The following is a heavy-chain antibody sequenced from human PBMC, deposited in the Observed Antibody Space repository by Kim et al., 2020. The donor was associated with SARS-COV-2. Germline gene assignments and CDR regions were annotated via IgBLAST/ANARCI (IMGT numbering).Heavy chain of an antibody. J-gene: IGHJ6*02. CDR3: SRLRGRKYYFAMDV. V-gene: IGHV4-59*13. D-gene: IGHD5-12*01. CDR2: VYYSGST. Sequence: SETLSLTCTVSGDSINSYCWSWIRQPPGKGLEWIAYVYYSGSTTYNPSLQSRVTISVDTSKNQFSLKLSSVTAADTAVYYCSRLRGRKYYFAMDVWGQGSTVTVSS. CDR1: GDSINSYC.